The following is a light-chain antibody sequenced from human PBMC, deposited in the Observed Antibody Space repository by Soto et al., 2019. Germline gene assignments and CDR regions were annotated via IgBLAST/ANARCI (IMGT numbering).Light chain of an antibody. CDR2: DVS. V-gene: IGLV2-14*01. J-gene: IGLJ1*01. Sequence: QSVLTQPASVSGSPGQSITISCTGTSSDVGGYNYVSWYQQHPGKAPRLMIYDVSGRPSGVSHRFSGSKSGNTASLTISGLQAEDEADYYCLSYTTSSTYVCGTGTKVTVL. CDR1: SSDVGGYNY. CDR3: LSYTTSSTYV.